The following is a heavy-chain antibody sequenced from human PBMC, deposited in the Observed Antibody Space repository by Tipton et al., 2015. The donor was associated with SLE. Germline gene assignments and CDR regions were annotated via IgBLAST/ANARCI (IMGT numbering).Heavy chain of an antibody. J-gene: IGHJ4*02. V-gene: IGHV3-7*01. Sequence: GSLRLSCVASGLSFRMYWMSWVRQAPGKGLEWVANIKQDGSDKYYADSVKGRFTISRDNSKNTLYLQMNSLRAEDTAVYYCAGGYDFWSGFYWGQGTLVTVSS. CDR3: AGGYDFWSGFY. D-gene: IGHD3-3*01. CDR2: IKQDGSDK. CDR1: GLSFRMYW.